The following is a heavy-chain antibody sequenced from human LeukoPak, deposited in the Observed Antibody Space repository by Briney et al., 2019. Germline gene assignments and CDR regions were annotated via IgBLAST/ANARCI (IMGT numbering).Heavy chain of an antibody. J-gene: IGHJ4*02. CDR2: INSDGSWT. CDR1: GNYW. CDR3: VSFYETY. Sequence: GGSLRLSCAASGNYWMHWVRQVPGKGLVWVSHINSDGSWTSYADSVKGRFTISKDNAKNKVYLQMNSLRAEDAAVYYCVSFYETYWGRGTLVTVSS. V-gene: IGHV3-74*01. D-gene: IGHD2/OR15-2a*01.